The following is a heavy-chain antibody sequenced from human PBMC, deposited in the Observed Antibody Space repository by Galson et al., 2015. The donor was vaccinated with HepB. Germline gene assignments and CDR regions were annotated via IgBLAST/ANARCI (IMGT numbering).Heavy chain of an antibody. CDR3: AKTDSIYIRRPFDL. V-gene: IGHV3-23*01. CDR2: IKGGGDT. CDR1: GFTFSSYT. Sequence: SLSLSCAASGFTFSSYTMGWVRQAPGKGLEWVSGIKGGGDTYYADSVKGRFSISRDNSKNTLYLQMNSLRAEDTAVYHCAKTDSIYIRRPFDLWGQGTMVTVSS. D-gene: IGHD3-22*01. J-gene: IGHJ3*01.